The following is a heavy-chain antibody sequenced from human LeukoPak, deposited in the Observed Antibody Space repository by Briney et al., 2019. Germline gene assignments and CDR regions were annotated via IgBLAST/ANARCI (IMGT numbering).Heavy chain of an antibody. CDR1: GGSISSGNW. J-gene: IGHJ6*02. CDR2: VYHNGTP. CDR3: ATAPILRGEAGEQYKYGMDV. V-gene: IGHV4-4*02. D-gene: IGHD2-2*02. Sequence: SETLSLTCAVSGGSISSGNWWSWVRQSPGKVLEWIGEVYHNGTPNYNPSLKSRVTISADTFKNHFSLKLTSVTAADTAVYYCATAPILRGEAGEQYKYGMDVWGQGTTVIVSS.